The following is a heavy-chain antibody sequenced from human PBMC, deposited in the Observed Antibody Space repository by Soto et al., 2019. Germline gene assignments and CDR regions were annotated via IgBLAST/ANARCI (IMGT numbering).Heavy chain of an antibody. V-gene: IGHV3-74*01. CDR3: GRGGSDSPMAPGY. CDR1: GFTFSSYW. CDR2: INPDGSAT. Sequence: QSGGSLRLSCAASGFTFSSYWMHWVRQAPGKGLVWVSGINPDGSATNYADSVKGRFTISRDNAKNTLYLQMNSLRAEDTAVFYCGRGGSDSPMAPGYWGQGTLVTVSS. D-gene: IGHD5-18*01. J-gene: IGHJ4*02.